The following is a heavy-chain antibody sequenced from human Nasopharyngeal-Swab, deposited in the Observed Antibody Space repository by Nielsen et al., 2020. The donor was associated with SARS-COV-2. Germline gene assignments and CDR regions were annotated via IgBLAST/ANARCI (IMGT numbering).Heavy chain of an antibody. CDR3: ARARSSITIFAVVNPVDAFDI. J-gene: IGHJ3*02. CDR1: GPSITSGGYC. D-gene: IGHD3-3*01. V-gene: IGHV4-31*03. CDR2: TYHIGSI. Sequence: SQTQSLTCTVSGPSITSGGYCWSWIRQHAGKGREGIRYTYHIGSITCNPSPGSRVTISVDTSKNQCSLELSSVTAADTAVYYCARARSSITIFAVVNPVDAFDIWGQWTMVTVSS.